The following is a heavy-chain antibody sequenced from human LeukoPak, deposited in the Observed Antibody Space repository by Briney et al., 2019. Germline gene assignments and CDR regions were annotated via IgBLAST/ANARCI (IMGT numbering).Heavy chain of an antibody. Sequence: PGRSLRLSCAASGFTFSSYGMHWVRQAPGKGLEWVAVIWYDGSNKYYADSVKGRFTISRDNSKNTLYLQMNSLRAEDTAVYHCVKDGDYGSGTYAANWGQGTLVTVSS. D-gene: IGHD3-10*01. CDR3: VKDGDYGSGTYAAN. J-gene: IGHJ4*02. CDR1: GFTFSSYG. CDR2: IWYDGSNK. V-gene: IGHV3-33*06.